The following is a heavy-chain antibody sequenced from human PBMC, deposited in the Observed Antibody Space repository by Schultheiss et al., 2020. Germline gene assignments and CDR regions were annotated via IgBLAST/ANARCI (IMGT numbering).Heavy chain of an antibody. CDR3: AKGLRGCYDP. V-gene: IGHV3-23*01. Sequence: GESLKISCAASGFTFSSYAMHWVRQAPGKGLEWVSSITDSGGRTYYADSVKGRFTISRDNSKNTLYLQMNSLRVEDTAVYYCAKGLRGCYDPWGQGTLVTVSS. CDR2: ITDSGGRT. D-gene: IGHD2-8*01. J-gene: IGHJ5*02. CDR1: GFTFSSYA.